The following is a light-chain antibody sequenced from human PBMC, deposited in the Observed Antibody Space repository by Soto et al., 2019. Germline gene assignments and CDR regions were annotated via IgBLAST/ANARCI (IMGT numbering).Light chain of an antibody. Sequence: ELQLTRSPATLSVSPGARATLSCRASQSVSSKLAWYQQTRGQAPRLLIYNASTMATGVPARFSGSGSGTEFTLTISSLQSEDFAVYHCQHYDKWPGTFGQGTKVDIK. CDR2: NAS. CDR1: QSVSSK. V-gene: IGKV3-15*01. J-gene: IGKJ1*01. CDR3: QHYDKWPGT.